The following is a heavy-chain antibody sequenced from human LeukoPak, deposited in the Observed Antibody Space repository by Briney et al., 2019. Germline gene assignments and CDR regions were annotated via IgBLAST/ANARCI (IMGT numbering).Heavy chain of an antibody. CDR1: GFTFTNYW. V-gene: IGHV3-7*01. Sequence: GGSLRLSCAASGFTFTNYWMSWVRQAPGKGLELVANIKQDRSEKYYVDSVKGRFTISRDNAKNSLYLQMNSLRAEDTAVYYCVRLREIPVFGVVTKSTSYFDYWGQGTLVTVSS. CDR3: VRLREIPVFGVVTKSTSYFDY. CDR2: IKQDRSEK. D-gene: IGHD3-3*01. J-gene: IGHJ4*02.